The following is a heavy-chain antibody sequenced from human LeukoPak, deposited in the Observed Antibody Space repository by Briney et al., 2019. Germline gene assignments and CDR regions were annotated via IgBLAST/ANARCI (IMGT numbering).Heavy chain of an antibody. D-gene: IGHD2-2*02. CDR2: IIPIFGTA. J-gene: IGHJ5*02. V-gene: IGHV1-69*01. CDR1: GGTFSSYA. CDR3: ARSPPPHGDIVVVPAAIPDYNWFDP. Sequence: EASVKVSCKASGGTFSSYAISWVRQAPGQGLEWMGGIIPIFGTANYAQKFQGRVTITADESTSTAYMELSSLRSEDTAAYYCARSPPPHGDIVVVPAAIPDYNWFDPWGQGTLVTVSS.